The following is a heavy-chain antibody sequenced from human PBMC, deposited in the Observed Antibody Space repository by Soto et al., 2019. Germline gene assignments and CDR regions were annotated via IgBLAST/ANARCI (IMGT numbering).Heavy chain of an antibody. D-gene: IGHD6-19*01. CDR1: GFTFSSYW. CDR2: IKQDGSEK. Sequence: EVQLVESGGGLVQPGGSLRLSCAASGFTFSSYWMSWVRQAPGKGLEWVANIKQDGSEKYYVDSVKGRFTISRDNAKNSLYLQMNRLRAEDTAVYYCAREPDIAVAGTGTDAFDIWGQGTMVTVSS. CDR3: AREPDIAVAGTGTDAFDI. J-gene: IGHJ3*02. V-gene: IGHV3-7*01.